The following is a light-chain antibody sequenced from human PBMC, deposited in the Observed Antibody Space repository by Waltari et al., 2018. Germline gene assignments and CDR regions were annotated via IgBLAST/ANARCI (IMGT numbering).Light chain of an antibody. CDR1: DIESKS. V-gene: IGLV3-21*04. CDR3: EVWDDVTNSGV. J-gene: IGLJ2*01. Sequence: SYVLTQPPSVSVDPGKTARLTCGGGDIESKSVNWYQQKPGQAPVLVMCYDNDRPSEIPARVAGSNCGHTATLTMTWVEAGDEADYHCEVWDDVTNSGVFGGGTKLTVL. CDR2: YDN.